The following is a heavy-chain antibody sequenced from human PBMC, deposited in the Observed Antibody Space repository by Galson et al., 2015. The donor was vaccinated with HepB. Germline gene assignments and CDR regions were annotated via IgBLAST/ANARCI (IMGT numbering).Heavy chain of an antibody. CDR2: ISWNSGSI. J-gene: IGHJ2*01. D-gene: IGHD1-1*01. CDR3: AKGIQRPGSLYFEL. V-gene: IGHV3-9*01. CDR1: GFTFDDYA. Sequence: SLRLSCAASGFTFDDYAMHWVRQAPGKGLEWVSGISWNSGSIGYADSVKGRFTISRDNAKNSLYLQMNSLRAEDTALYYCAKGIQRPGSLYFELWGRGTLVTVSS.